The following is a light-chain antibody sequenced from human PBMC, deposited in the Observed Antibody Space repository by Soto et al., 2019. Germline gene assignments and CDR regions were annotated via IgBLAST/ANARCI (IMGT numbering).Light chain of an antibody. J-gene: IGKJ3*01. CDR1: QSISSNY. CDR3: QQYRRSPPEFT. V-gene: IGKV3-20*01. Sequence: EIVLMQSPGTLSLSPGERATLSCRASQSISSNYLAWYQQKPGQAPRLLIYGATFRASGIPDRFSGSGSETNCTSTISRLEPDDVGVYYCQQYRRSPPEFTFGPGTKVDIK. CDR2: GAT.